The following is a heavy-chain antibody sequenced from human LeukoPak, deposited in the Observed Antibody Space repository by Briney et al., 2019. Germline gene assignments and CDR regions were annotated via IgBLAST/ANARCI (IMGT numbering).Heavy chain of an antibody. D-gene: IGHD6-19*01. CDR3: ARMYSSGWYAFDY. V-gene: IGHV4-39*07. Sequence: SETLSLTCTVSGGSISSSSYYWGWIRQPPGKGLEWIGSIYYSGSTYYNPSLKSRVTISVDTSKNQFSLKLSSVTAADTAVYYCARMYSSGWYAFDYGGQGTLVTISS. CDR2: IYYSGST. CDR1: GGSISSSSYY. J-gene: IGHJ4*02.